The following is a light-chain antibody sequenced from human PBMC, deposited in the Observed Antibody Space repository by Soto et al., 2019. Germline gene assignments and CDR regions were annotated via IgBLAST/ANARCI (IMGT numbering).Light chain of an antibody. CDR2: AAS. CDR3: QQSYNTPWK. CDR1: QSISSY. Sequence: DIQMTQSPSSLSASVGDRVTITFLASQSISSYLHWYQQKPGKAPKLLIYAASSLQSGVPSRFSGSGSGTDFTLTISSLQPEDFATYYCQQSYNTPWKFGQGTKVDIK. J-gene: IGKJ1*01. V-gene: IGKV1-39*01.